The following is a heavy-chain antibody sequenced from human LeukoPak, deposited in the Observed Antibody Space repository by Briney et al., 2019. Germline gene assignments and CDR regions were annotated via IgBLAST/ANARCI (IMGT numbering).Heavy chain of an antibody. CDR3: ARPLSQNQNFDY. V-gene: IGHV3-21*01. CDR2: ISSGSGHM. Sequence: GGSLRLSCEASGFTFSNYGMHWVRQAPDKGLEWVSSISSGSGHMYYADSVKGRFTVSRDNAKNSLYLRMSSLRAEDTAVYYCARPLSQNQNFDYWGQGTLVTVSS. D-gene: IGHD2/OR15-2a*01. J-gene: IGHJ4*02. CDR1: GFTFSNYG.